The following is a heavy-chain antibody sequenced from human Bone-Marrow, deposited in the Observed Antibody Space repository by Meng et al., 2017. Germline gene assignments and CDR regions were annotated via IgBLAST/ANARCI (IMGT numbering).Heavy chain of an antibody. CDR1: GFTFSSYS. V-gene: IGHV3-21*04. J-gene: IGHJ4*02. Sequence: GESLKISCAASGFTFSSYSMNWVRQAPGKGLEWVSSISSSSSYIYYADSVKGRFTISRDNAKNSLYLQMNSLRAEDTAVYYCAKDRLLTWRAKYDYWGQGTLVTVSS. CDR3: AKDRLLTWRAKYDY. D-gene: IGHD3-3*01. CDR2: ISSSSSYI.